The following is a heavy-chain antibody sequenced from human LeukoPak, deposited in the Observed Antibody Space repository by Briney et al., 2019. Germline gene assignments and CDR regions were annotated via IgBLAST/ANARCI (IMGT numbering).Heavy chain of an antibody. J-gene: IGHJ4*02. D-gene: IGHD3-10*01. CDR3: ARQAFYYGSGSYAADY. Sequence: GESLKISCKGSGYSFTSYWIGWVRQMPWKGLEWMGIIYPGDSDTRYSPSFQGQVTISADKSISTAYLQWSSLKASDTAMYYCARQAFYYGSGSYAADYWGQGTLVTVSS. CDR1: GYSFTSYW. V-gene: IGHV5-51*01. CDR2: IYPGDSDT.